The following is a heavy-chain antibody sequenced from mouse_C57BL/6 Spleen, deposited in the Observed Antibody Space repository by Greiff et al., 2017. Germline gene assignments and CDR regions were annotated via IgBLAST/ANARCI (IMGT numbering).Heavy chain of an antibody. CDR1: GYSITSCYY. D-gene: IGHD2-1*01. CDR2: ISYDGSN. J-gene: IGHJ2*01. CDR3: ARLIYYCNYGFDY. V-gene: IGHV3-6*01. Sequence: EVQLVESGPGLVKPSQSLSLTCSVTGYSITSCYYWNWIRQFPGNKLEWMGYISYDGSNNYNPSLKNRISITRDTSKNQFFLKLNSVTTEDTATYCCARLIYYCNYGFDYWGQGTTLTVSS.